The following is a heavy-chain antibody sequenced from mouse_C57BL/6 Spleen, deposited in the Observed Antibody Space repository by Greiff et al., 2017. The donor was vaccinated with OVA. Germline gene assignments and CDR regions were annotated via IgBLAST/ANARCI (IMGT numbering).Heavy chain of an antibody. D-gene: IGHD1-1*01. CDR3: ARRTTVVAHFDY. CDR1: GYAFSSYW. CDR2: IYPGDGDT. Sequence: VKLQQSGAELVKPGASVKISCKASGYAFSSYWMNWVKQRPGKGLEWIGQIYPGDGDTNSNGKFKGKATLTADKSSSTAYMQLSSLTSEDSAVYFCARRTTVVAHFDYWGQGTTLTVAS. J-gene: IGHJ2*01. V-gene: IGHV1-80*01.